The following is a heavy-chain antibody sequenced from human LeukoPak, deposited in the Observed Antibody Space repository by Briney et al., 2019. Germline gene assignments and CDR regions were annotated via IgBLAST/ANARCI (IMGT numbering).Heavy chain of an antibody. Sequence: PGGSLRLSCAASGFTFSSYAMRWVRQAPGKGLEWVAVISYDGSNRYYADSVKGRFTISRDNSKNTLYLQMNSLRAEDTAVYYCAREGNGGNPETVDGMDVWGQGTTVTVSS. V-gene: IGHV3-30-3*01. CDR3: AREGNGGNPETVDGMDV. CDR2: ISYDGSNR. D-gene: IGHD4-23*01. J-gene: IGHJ6*02. CDR1: GFTFSSYA.